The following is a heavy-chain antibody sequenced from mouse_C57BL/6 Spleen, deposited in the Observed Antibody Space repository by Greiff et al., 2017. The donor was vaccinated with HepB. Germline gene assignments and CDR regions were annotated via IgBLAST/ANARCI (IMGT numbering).Heavy chain of an antibody. D-gene: IGHD1-1*01. V-gene: IGHV5-4*01. J-gene: IGHJ3*01. CDR3: ARDPGHYYGSSWFAY. CDR1: GFTFSSYA. CDR2: ISDGGSYT. Sequence: EVQLVESGGGLVKPGGSLKLSCAASGFTFSSYAMSWVRQTPEKRLEWVATISDGGSYTYYPDNVKGRFTISRDNAKNNLYLQMSHLKSEDTAMYYCARDPGHYYGSSWFAYWGQGTLVTVSA.